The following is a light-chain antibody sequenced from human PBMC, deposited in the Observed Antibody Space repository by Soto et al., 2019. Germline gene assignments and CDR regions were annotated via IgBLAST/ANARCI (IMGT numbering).Light chain of an antibody. CDR1: QSVGSY. Sequence: EIVLTQSPATLSLSPGDRVTLSCRASQSVGSYLAWYQQKPGQAPRLLIYGASNRATGIPARFSGSGSGTDFTLTISSLEPEDFAVYFRQNRNNWPPDATFGQGTRLEIK. CDR2: GAS. CDR3: QNRNNWPPDAT. J-gene: IGKJ2*01. V-gene: IGKV3-11*01.